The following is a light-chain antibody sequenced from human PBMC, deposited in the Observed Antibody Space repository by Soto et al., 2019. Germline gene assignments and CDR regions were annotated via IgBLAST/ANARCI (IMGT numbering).Light chain of an antibody. CDR1: QSVSNNY. J-gene: IGKJ2*01. Sequence: EIVLTQSPGTLSLSPGEGVTLSCRASQSVSNNYLAWYQQKPGQPPRLLIYGISRRATGIPDRFSGSGSGTDFALTISRLEPADSAVYYCQQYGTTRYTFGQGTKLEIK. V-gene: IGKV3-20*01. CDR3: QQYGTTRYT. CDR2: GIS.